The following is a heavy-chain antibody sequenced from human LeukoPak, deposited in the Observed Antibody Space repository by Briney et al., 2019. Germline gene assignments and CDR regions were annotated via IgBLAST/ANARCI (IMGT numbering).Heavy chain of an antibody. CDR1: GGSISSYY. V-gene: IGHV4-59*01. CDR2: IHYSGST. CDR3: ARGFSGWTRYDY. Sequence: PSETLSLTCTVSGGSISSYYWSWLRQPPGKGLEWIGYIHYSGSTNYNPSLKSRVTISVDTSKNQFSLKLNSVTAADTAVYYCARGFSGWTRYDYWGQGTLVTVSS. J-gene: IGHJ4*02. D-gene: IGHD6-19*01.